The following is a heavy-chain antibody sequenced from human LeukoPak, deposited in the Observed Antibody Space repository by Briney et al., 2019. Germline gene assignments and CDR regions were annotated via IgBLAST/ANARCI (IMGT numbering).Heavy chain of an antibody. D-gene: IGHD3-16*01. J-gene: IGHJ4*02. Sequence: FQDRVTITRDTSAGTAYMELSSLRSEDTAVYYCARVVTGGFDYWGQGTQVTVSS. V-gene: IGHV1-3*01. CDR3: ARVVTGGFDY.